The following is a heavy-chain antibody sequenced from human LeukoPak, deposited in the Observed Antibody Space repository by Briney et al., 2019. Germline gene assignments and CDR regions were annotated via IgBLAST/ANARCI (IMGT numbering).Heavy chain of an antibody. CDR1: GFTFSSYS. V-gene: IGHV3-21*01. D-gene: IGHD3-16*02. CDR3: ARDSDYAWGSYREDDAFDI. Sequence: PGGSLRLSCAASGFTFSSYSMNWVRQAPGKGLEWVSSISSSSSYIYYADSVKGRFTISRDNAKNSLYLQMNSLRAEDTAVYYCARDSDYAWGSYREDDAFDIWGQGTMVTVSS. CDR2: ISSSSSYI. J-gene: IGHJ3*02.